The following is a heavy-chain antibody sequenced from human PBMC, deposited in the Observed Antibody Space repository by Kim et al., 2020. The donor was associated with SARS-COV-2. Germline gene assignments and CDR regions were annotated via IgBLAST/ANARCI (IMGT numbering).Heavy chain of an antibody. CDR1: GGSFSEYN. V-gene: IGHV4-34*01. D-gene: IGHD2-2*01. Sequence: SETLSLTCAVYGGSFSEYNWSWIRQPPGKGLEWIGEINHSGSTNVSPSLKSRITISVDTSKSQFSLRLKSMTATDTAVYYCARGRAGVVPAPVLGLGPFYDYYAMDVWGRGTPVAVSS. CDR2: INHSGST. J-gene: IGHJ6*02. CDR3: ARGRAGVVPAPVLGLGPFYDYYAMDV.